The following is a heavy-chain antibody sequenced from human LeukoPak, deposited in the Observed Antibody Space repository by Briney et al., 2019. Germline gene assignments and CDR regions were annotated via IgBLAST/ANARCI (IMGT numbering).Heavy chain of an antibody. V-gene: IGHV4-34*01. CDR2: INHSGST. CDR3: ARERSPSVRGSYRYYYFDY. Sequence: SETLSLTCAVYGGSFSGYYWSWIRQPPGKGLEWIGEINHSGSTNYNPSLKSRVTISVGTSKNQFSLKLSSVTAADTAVYYCARERSPSVRGSYRYYYFDYWGQGTLVTVSS. D-gene: IGHD3-16*02. J-gene: IGHJ4*02. CDR1: GGSFSGYY.